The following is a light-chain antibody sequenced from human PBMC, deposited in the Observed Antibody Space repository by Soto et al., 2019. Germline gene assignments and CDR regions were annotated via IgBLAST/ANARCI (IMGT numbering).Light chain of an antibody. Sequence: ETVMTQSPATLSVSPGERATLSCRVIQSVGSNLAWYQQKPGQAPRLLIYGASTRATGIPARFSGSGSGTEFTLTISSLQSEDFAVYYCQQYNNWPPPITFGQGTRLEIK. V-gene: IGKV3-15*01. CDR2: GAS. J-gene: IGKJ5*01. CDR1: QSVGSN. CDR3: QQYNNWPPPIT.